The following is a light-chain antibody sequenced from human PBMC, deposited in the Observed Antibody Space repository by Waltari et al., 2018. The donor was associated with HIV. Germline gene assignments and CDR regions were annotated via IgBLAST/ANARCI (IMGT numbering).Light chain of an antibody. Sequence: QAAQTQPPSASGTPQPRVTIPCSGRSPNIGGNYVYSNQQLPGTAPKLLNYRSNQRPSGVPDRFSGSKSGTSASLAISGLRSEDEADYYCAAWDDSLSGPVFGGGTKLTVL. CDR1: SPNIGGNY. CDR3: AAWDDSLSGPV. J-gene: IGLJ3*02. V-gene: IGLV1-47*01. CDR2: RSN.